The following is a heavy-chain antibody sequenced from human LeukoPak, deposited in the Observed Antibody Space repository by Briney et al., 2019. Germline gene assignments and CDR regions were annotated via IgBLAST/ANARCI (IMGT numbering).Heavy chain of an antibody. CDR1: GFTFSSYG. D-gene: IGHD5-18*01. J-gene: IGHJ1*01. V-gene: IGHV3-30*18. CDR2: ISYDGSNK. Sequence: GGSLRLCCAASGFTFSSYGMHWIRQAAGKGLEWVAVISYDGSNKYYADSVKGRFTISRDNSKNTLYLQMNSLRAEDTAVYYCAKAGYSYGPAEYFQHWGQGTLVTVSS. CDR3: AKAGYSYGPAEYFQH.